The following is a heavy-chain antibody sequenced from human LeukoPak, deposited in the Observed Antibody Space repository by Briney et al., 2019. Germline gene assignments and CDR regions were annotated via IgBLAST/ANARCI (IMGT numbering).Heavy chain of an antibody. D-gene: IGHD2-2*01. V-gene: IGHV1-46*01. CDR3: ARDVKYRGWWFDP. CDR1: GHTFTSYY. Sequence: GASVKVSCKASGHTFTSYYMHWVRQAPGQGLEWMGIINPSGGSTSYAQRFQGRVTMTRDTSTSTVYMELSSLRSEDTAVYYCARDVKYRGWWFDPWGQGTLVTVSS. CDR2: INPSGGST. J-gene: IGHJ5*02.